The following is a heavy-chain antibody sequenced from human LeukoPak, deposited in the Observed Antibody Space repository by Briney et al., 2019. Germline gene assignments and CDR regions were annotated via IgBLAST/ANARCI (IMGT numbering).Heavy chain of an antibody. CDR3: ARVAATPTSDYFDY. V-gene: IGHV4-34*01. Sequence: SETLSLTCAVYGGSSSGYYWSWIRQPPGKGLEWIGEINHSGSTNYNPSLKSRVTISVDTSKNQFSLKLSSVTAADTAVYYCARVAATPTSDYFDYWGQGTLVTVSS. D-gene: IGHD6-25*01. CDR1: GGSSSGYY. J-gene: IGHJ4*02. CDR2: INHSGST.